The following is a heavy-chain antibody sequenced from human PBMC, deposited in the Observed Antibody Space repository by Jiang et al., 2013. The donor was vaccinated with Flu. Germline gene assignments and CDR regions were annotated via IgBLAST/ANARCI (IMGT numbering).Heavy chain of an antibody. V-gene: IGHV4-59*01. J-gene: IGHJ6*02. Sequence: NPSLKSRVTISVDTSKNQFSLKLSSVTAADTAVYYCARNILSDGPAVDYYGMDVWGQGTTVTVSS. D-gene: IGHD2-21*01. CDR3: ARNILSDGPAVDYYGMDV.